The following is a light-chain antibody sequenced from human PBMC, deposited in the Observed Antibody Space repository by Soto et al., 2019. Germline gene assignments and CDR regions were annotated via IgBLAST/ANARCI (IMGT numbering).Light chain of an antibody. CDR2: GAS. CDR3: QQYNNWWT. CDR1: QSVSNN. V-gene: IGKV3-15*01. Sequence: EIVMTRSPATLSVSPGERATLSCRASQSVSNNLAWYQKKPGQAPRLLIYGASTRATGIPARFSGRGSGTEFTLTISSLQSEDFAFYYCQQYNNWWTFGQGTRVDIK. J-gene: IGKJ1*01.